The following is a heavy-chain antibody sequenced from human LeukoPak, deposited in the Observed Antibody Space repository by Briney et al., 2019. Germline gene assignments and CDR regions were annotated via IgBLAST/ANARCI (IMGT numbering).Heavy chain of an antibody. CDR1: GFTFSSYG. V-gene: IGHV3-30*02. Sequence: GGSLRLSCAASGFTFSSYGMHWVRRAPGKGLEWVAFIQYDGSNKYYADSVKGRFTISRDNSKNTLYLQMNSLRAEDTAVYYCAKVRWDNSGWYYLDNWGQGTLVTVSS. D-gene: IGHD6-19*01. CDR2: IQYDGSNK. CDR3: AKVRWDNSGWYYLDN. J-gene: IGHJ4*02.